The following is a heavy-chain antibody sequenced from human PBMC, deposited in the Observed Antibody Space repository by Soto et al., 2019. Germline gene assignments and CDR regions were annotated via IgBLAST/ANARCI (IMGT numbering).Heavy chain of an antibody. Sequence: SETLSLTCAVSGGSISSGGYSWSWIRQPPGKGLEWIGYIYHSGSTYYNPSLKSRVTISVDRSKNQFSLKLSSVTAADTAVYYCASSKKNYFDSSGYPFDYWGQGTLVTVSS. CDR1: GGSISSGGYS. J-gene: IGHJ4*02. V-gene: IGHV4-30-2*01. CDR2: IYHSGST. D-gene: IGHD3-22*01. CDR3: ASSKKNYFDSSGYPFDY.